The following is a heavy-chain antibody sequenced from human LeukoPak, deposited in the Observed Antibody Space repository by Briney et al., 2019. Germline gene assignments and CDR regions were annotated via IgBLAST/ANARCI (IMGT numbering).Heavy chain of an antibody. D-gene: IGHD3-16*01. CDR3: AKDNAAALTIDASDLEV. CDR2: IWYDGSNK. Sequence: PGGSLRLSCAASGFTFSSYGMHWVRQAPGKGLEWVAVIWYDGSNKYYADSVKGRFTISRDNSKNTLYLQMNSLRAEDTAVYYCAKDNAAALTIDASDLEVWGQGTMVTVSS. CDR1: GFTFSSYG. V-gene: IGHV3-30*02. J-gene: IGHJ3*01.